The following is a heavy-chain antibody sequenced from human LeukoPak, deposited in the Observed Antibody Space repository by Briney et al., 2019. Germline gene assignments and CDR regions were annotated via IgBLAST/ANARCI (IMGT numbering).Heavy chain of an antibody. J-gene: IGHJ4*02. V-gene: IGHV3-21*01. Sequence: GGSLRLSCVASGFRFSGYVMKWVRQAPGKGLEWISTISMSSSYMYYADSVRGRFTISRDNAKNSLYLQMTSLRAEDAAVYYCAREDYSSANPTIDHWGQGTLVTVSS. D-gene: IGHD3-10*01. CDR3: AREDYSSANPTIDH. CDR2: ISMSSSYM. CDR1: GFRFSGYV.